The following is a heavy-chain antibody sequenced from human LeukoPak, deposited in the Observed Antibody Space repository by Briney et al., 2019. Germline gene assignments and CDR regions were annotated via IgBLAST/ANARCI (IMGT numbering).Heavy chain of an antibody. CDR1: GYTFTGYY. CDR3: AREYYDYVWGSYRYTVCYFDY. J-gene: IGHJ4*02. V-gene: IGHV1-2*02. Sequence: ASVKVSCKASGYTFTGYYMHWVRQAPGQGLEWMGWINPNSGGTNYAQKFQGRVTMTRDTSISTAYMELSRLRSDDTAVYYCAREYYDYVWGSYRYTVCYFDYWGQGTLVTVSS. CDR2: INPNSGGT. D-gene: IGHD3-16*02.